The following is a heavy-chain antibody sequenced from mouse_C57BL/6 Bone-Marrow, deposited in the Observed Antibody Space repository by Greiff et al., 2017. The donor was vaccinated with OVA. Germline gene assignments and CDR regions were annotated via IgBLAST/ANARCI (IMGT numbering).Heavy chain of an antibody. J-gene: IGHJ3*01. V-gene: IGHV1S16*01. D-gene: IGHD2-1*01. CDR3: TRGGYGNPFAY. CDR2: IDPSNGGT. Sequence: VQLQQPGADLVKPGASVKLSCKASGYTFTSYYMSWVQQRPGQGLEWIGGIDPSNGGTHFNEKFKSKATLTVDKSSSTAYMQLSSLTSEDSAVYYCTRGGYGNPFAYGGQGTLVTVSA. CDR1: GYTFTSYY.